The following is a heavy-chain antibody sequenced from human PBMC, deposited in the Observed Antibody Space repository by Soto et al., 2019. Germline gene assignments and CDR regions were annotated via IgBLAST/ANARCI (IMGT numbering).Heavy chain of an antibody. CDR1: GYTFTSYD. CDR3: ARAAYYYESSGYYPGDY. Sequence: ASVKVSCKASGYTFTSYDMHWVRQAPGQRLEWMGWINAGNGNTKYSQKFQGRVTITRDTSASTVYMEVSSLRSEDTAVYYCARAAYYYESSGYYPGDYWGQGTLVTVSS. V-gene: IGHV1-3*01. CDR2: INAGNGNT. D-gene: IGHD3-22*01. J-gene: IGHJ4*02.